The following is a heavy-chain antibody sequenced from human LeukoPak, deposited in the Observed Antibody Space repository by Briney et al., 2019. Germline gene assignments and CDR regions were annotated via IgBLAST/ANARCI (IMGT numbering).Heavy chain of an antibody. V-gene: IGHV3-23*01. D-gene: IGHD4-17*01. CDR1: GFTLSSYA. CDR3: VRGDLRLPRSTPDC. Sequence: GGSLRLSCAASGFTLSSYAMTWVRQAPGRGLEWVSSVDGGGGGTYYADSVKGRFTISRDNAMNTLYLQMNSLRGEDTAVYYCVRGDLRLPRSTPDCWGQGTLVTVSS. J-gene: IGHJ4*02. CDR2: VDGGGGGT.